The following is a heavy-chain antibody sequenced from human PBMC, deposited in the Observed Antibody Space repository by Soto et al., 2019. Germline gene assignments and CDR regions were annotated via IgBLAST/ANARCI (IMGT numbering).Heavy chain of an antibody. CDR2: IIPIFGTA. V-gene: IGHV1-69*13. CDR1: GGTFSSYA. CDR3: ARVGSSSWYNDDYFSGMDV. D-gene: IGHD6-13*01. J-gene: IGHJ6*02. Sequence: VASVKVSCKASGGTFSSYAISWVRQAPGQGLEWMGGIIPIFGTANYAQKFQGRVTITADESTSTAYMELSSLRSEDTAVYYCARVGSSSWYNDDYFSGMDVWGQGTTVTVSS.